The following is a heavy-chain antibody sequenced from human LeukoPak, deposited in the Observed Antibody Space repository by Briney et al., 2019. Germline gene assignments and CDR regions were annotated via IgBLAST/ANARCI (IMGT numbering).Heavy chain of an antibody. V-gene: IGHV4-59*08. D-gene: IGHD1-26*01. CDR1: GGSISTYF. Sequence: PSETLSLTCTVPGGSISTYFWSSIRQPPGKGLEWIGHIYFSGSTNYNPSLKSRVTISVDTSKNQFSLKLSSVTAADTAVYYCARHKSSGTYPLDYWGQGTLVTVSS. J-gene: IGHJ4*02. CDR2: IYFSGST. CDR3: ARHKSSGTYPLDY.